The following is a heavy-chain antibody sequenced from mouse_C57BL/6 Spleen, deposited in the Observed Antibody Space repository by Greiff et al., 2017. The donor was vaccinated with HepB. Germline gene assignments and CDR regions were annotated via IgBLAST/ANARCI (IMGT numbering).Heavy chain of an antibody. Sequence: EVKLMESGGGLVQPGGSLKLSCAASGFTFSDYGMAWVRQAPRKGPEWVAFISNLAYSIYYADTVTGRFTISRENAKNTLYLEMSSLRSEDTAMYYCARPSPLYDGYYGYAMDYWGQGTSVTVSS. CDR1: GFTFSDYG. CDR2: ISNLAYSI. D-gene: IGHD2-3*01. J-gene: IGHJ4*01. CDR3: ARPSPLYDGYYGYAMDY. V-gene: IGHV5-15*01.